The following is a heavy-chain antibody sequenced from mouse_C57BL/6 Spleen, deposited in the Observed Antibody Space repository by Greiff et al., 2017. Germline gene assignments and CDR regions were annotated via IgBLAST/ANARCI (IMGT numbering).Heavy chain of an antibody. CDR2: ISSGGDYI. CDR1: GFTFSSYA. V-gene: IGHV5-9-1*02. D-gene: IGHD2-1*01. CDR3: TRDYYGNYYAMDY. Sequence: EVKLEESGEGLVKPGGSLKLSCAASGFTFSSYAMSWVRQTPEKRLEWVAYISSGGDYIYYADTVKGRFTISRDNARNTLYLQMSSLKSEDTAMYYCTRDYYGNYYAMDYWGQGTSVTVSS. J-gene: IGHJ4*01.